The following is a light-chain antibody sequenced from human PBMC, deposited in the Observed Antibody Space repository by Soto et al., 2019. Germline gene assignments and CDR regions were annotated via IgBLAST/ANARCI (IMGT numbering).Light chain of an antibody. V-gene: IGKV3-15*01. CDR3: QQYTSWPPAYT. Sequence: EIVLTQSPVTLSVSPGEGATLSCRSSQSVGSNLAWYQQKPGQTTRLLIYGASTRATGIPARFSGSGSGAEFTLTISSLQSEDFAVYYCQQYTSWPPAYTFGQGTKLEIK. J-gene: IGKJ2*01. CDR2: GAS. CDR1: QSVGSN.